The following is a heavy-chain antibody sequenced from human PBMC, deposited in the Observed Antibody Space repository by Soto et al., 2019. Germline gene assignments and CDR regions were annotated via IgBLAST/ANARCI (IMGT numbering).Heavy chain of an antibody. J-gene: IGHJ3*02. Sequence: GGSLRLSCAASGFGFSSYDMNWVRQAPGKGLEWVSFISSSGNYRYYADSVKGRFIISRDNAKNSLYLQLDSLRVEDTAVYYCAGQSGFDIWGQGTMVTVSS. D-gene: IGHD3-3*01. CDR2: ISSSGNYR. CDR3: AGQSGFDI. V-gene: IGHV3-21*01. CDR1: GFGFSSYD.